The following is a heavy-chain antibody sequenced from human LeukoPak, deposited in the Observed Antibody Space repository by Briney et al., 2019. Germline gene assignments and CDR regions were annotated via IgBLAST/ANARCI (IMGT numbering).Heavy chain of an antibody. V-gene: IGHV4-59*01. Sequence: SETLSLTCTVSGGSISSYYWSWIRQPPGKGLEWTGYIYYSGSTNYNPSLKSRVTISVDTSKNQFSLKLSSVTAADTAVCYCARAGTWAFHYWGQGTLVTVSS. CDR3: ARAGTWAFHY. CDR1: GGSISSYY. J-gene: IGHJ4*02. CDR2: IYYSGST. D-gene: IGHD1-14*01.